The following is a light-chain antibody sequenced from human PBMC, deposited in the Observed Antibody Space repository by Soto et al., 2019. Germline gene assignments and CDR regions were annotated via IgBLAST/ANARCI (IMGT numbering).Light chain of an antibody. CDR2: GAS. J-gene: IGKJ4*01. Sequence: EIVLTQSPGTLSLSPGERATLSCRASQTVGRNYLAWYQQKPGQSPRLLIHGASNRATGIPDRISGSGSGTDFTLIINRLEPADFAVYYCQQYASAPLTFGGGTKVELK. CDR1: QTVGRNY. CDR3: QQYASAPLT. V-gene: IGKV3-20*01.